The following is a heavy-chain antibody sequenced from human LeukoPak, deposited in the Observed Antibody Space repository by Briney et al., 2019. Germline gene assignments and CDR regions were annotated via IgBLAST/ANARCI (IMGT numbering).Heavy chain of an antibody. V-gene: IGHV4-34*01. CDR3: ASTAVTTRSYDP. CDR1: GGSFSGYY. CDR2: INHSGST. D-gene: IGHD4-17*01. J-gene: IGHJ5*02. Sequence: SETLSLTCAVYGGSFSGYYWSWIRQPPGKGLEWIGEINHSGSTNYNPSLKSRVTISVDTSKNQFSLKLSSVTAADTAVYYCASTAVTTRSYDPWGQGALVTVSS.